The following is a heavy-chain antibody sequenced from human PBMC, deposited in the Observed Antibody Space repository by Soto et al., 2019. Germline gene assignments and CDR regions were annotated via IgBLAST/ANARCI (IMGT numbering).Heavy chain of an antibody. CDR2: IYYSGST. CDR3: ARGNINVVEGLVSWFDP. V-gene: IGHV4-31*03. Sequence: PSETLSLTCTVSGGSISSGGYYWSWIRQHPGKGLEWIGYIYYSGSTYYNPSLRSRVTISADRSKNQFSLNLNSVTAADTAVYYCARGNINVVEGLVSWFDPWGQGTLVTVSS. CDR1: GGSISSGGYY. D-gene: IGHD2-8*01. J-gene: IGHJ5*02.